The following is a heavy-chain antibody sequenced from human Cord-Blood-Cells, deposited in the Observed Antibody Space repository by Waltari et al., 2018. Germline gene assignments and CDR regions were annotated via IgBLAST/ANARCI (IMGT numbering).Heavy chain of an antibody. Sequence: QVQLVQSGAEVKKPGASVKVSCKVSGYTLTELSMHWVRQAPGKGLEWMGGFDPEDGETIYAQKCQGRVTMTEDTSTDTAYMELSSLRSEDTAVYYCALAASGSGSYGDAFDIWGQGTMVTVSS. CDR3: ALAASGSGSYGDAFDI. V-gene: IGHV1-24*01. CDR1: GYTLTELS. D-gene: IGHD1-26*01. CDR2: FDPEDGET. J-gene: IGHJ3*02.